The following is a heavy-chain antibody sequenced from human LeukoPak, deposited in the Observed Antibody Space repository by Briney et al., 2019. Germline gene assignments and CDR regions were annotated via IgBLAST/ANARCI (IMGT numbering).Heavy chain of an antibody. CDR1: GFTVSNSY. Sequence: GGSLGLSCAASGFTVSNSYMSWVRQAPGKGLEWVSVIYSGGSTYYADSVKGRFTISRDNSKNTLYLQMNSLRAEDTAVYYCARDPGNWFDPWGQGTLVTVSS. V-gene: IGHV3-66*01. CDR2: IYSGGST. CDR3: ARDPGNWFDP. J-gene: IGHJ5*02.